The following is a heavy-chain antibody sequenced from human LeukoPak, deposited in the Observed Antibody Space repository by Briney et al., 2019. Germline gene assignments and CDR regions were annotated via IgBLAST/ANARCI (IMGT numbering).Heavy chain of an antibody. CDR2: VNGNSENI. V-gene: IGHV3-48*01. CDR3: ARGTEMWSSSPDAFDI. Sequence: GGSLRLSCSASGFIFSDHPMNWVRQAPGKGLEWLAYVNGNSENIYYIDSVEGRFTISRDNAKNSLFLQMNSLRGEDTAVYYCARGTEMWSSSPDAFDIWGQGTMVTVSS. CDR1: GFIFSDHP. J-gene: IGHJ3*02. D-gene: IGHD6-6*01.